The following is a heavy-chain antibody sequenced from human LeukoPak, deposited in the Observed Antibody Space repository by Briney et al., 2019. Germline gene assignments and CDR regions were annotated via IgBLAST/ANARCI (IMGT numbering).Heavy chain of an antibody. J-gene: IGHJ4*02. D-gene: IGHD1-26*01. CDR2: TFHNGDT. CDR3: ARGGWVSYYFDY. V-gene: IGHV4-59*01. Sequence: SETLSLTCTVSGASISSSYWSWIRQPPGKGLELIVYTFHNGDTNYNPSLESRVTISVDTSKNHFSLKLSSVTAADTAVYYCARGGWVSYYFDYWGQGTLVTVSS. CDR1: GASISSSY.